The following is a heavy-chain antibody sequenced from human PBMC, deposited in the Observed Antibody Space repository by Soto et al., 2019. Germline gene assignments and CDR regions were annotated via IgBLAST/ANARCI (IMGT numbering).Heavy chain of an antibody. D-gene: IGHD6-13*01. Sequence: QVQLQESGTGLVKPSGTLSLTCAVSGGSISSSNWWSWVRQPPGKGLEWIGEIYHSVSTNYNPSLKSRVTISVDKSKNQFSLKLSAVTAADTAVYYCARDQAYSSSQNDAFDIWGQGTMVTVSS. CDR3: ARDQAYSSSQNDAFDI. CDR1: GGSISSSNW. J-gene: IGHJ3*02. V-gene: IGHV4-4*02. CDR2: IYHSVST.